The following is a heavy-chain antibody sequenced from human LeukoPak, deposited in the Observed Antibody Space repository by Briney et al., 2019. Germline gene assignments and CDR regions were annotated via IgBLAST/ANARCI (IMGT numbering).Heavy chain of an antibody. V-gene: IGHV4-4*09. D-gene: IGHD3-10*01. CDR3: ARSRGRKVTPFDY. CDR2: IYTSGST. J-gene: IGHJ4*02. Sequence: SETLSLTCTVSGGSISTYYWSWIRQPPGKGLEWIGYIYTSGSTDYNPSLKRRVTISLDTSNNQFSLNLNPVTAADTAVYYCARSRGRKVTPFDYWGQGILVTVSS. CDR1: GGSISTYY.